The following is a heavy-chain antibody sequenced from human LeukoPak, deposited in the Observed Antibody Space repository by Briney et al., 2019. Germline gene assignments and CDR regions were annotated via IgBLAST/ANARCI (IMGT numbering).Heavy chain of an antibody. V-gene: IGHV3-30*18. CDR1: GFTFSSYG. J-gene: IGHJ4*02. CDR2: ISYDGSNK. D-gene: IGHD5-18*01. Sequence: PGGSLRLSCAASGFTFSSYGMHWVRQAPGKGLEWVAVISYDGSNKYYADSVKGRFTISRDNSKNALYLQMNSLRAEDTAVYYCAKEGPDTAMDFDYRGQGTLVTVSS. CDR3: AKEGPDTAMDFDY.